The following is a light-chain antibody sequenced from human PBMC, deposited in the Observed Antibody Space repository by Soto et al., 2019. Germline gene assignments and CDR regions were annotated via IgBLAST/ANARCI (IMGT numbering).Light chain of an antibody. CDR1: QSISRN. CDR3: QKRHSTPYT. Sequence: DIRWTQSPSSLYPAVGDRITLSCRARQSISRNLNWYQQMPGKAPSLLIYAARDLQSGVPCMFSGSGSGTEFHLTISSLQPEALANYYCQKRHSTPYTFGHGT. CDR2: AAR. V-gene: IGKV1-39*01. J-gene: IGKJ2*01.